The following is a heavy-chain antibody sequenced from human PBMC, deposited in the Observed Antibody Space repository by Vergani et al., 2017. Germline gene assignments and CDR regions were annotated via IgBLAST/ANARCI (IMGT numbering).Heavy chain of an antibody. CDR1: GFMFSNYW. Sequence: EVQLVESGGGLVQPGGSLRLSCAASGFMFSNYWMNWVRQAPGKGLEWVANIKQDGSEKYYVDSVRGRFTISRDNAKNSLYLQMNSLKIEDTALYFCTAEKEVAFYYSYYHMDVWGKGTTVTVSS. V-gene: IGHV3-7*03. J-gene: IGHJ6*03. D-gene: IGHD2-21*01. CDR2: IKQDGSEK. CDR3: TAEKEVAFYYSYYHMDV.